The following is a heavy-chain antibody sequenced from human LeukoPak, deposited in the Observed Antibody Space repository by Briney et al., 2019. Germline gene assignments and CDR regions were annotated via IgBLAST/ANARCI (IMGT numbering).Heavy chain of an antibody. V-gene: IGHV1-69*13. J-gene: IGHJ5*02. CDR1: GYTFTSYG. D-gene: IGHD2-21*02. Sequence: GASVKVSCKASGYTFTSYGISWVRQAPGQGLEWMGGIIPIFGTANYAQKFQGRVTITADESTSTAYMELSSLRSEDTAVYYCARVTASSPINWFDPLGPGNPGHRLL. CDR2: IIPIFGTA. CDR3: ARVTASSPINWFDP.